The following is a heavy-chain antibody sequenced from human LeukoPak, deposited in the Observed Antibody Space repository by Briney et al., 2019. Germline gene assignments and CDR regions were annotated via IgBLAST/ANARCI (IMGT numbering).Heavy chain of an antibody. D-gene: IGHD2-15*01. CDR3: ASYLGYCSGGSCPLRDAFDI. CDR2: IYHSGST. Sequence: PSETLSLTCAVSGGSISSSNWWSWVRQPPGKGLEWIGEIYHSGSTNYNPSLKSRVTISIDKSKNQFSLKLSSVTAADTAVYYCASYLGYCSGGSCPLRDAFDIWGQGTMVTVSS. V-gene: IGHV4-4*02. CDR1: GGSISSSNW. J-gene: IGHJ3*02.